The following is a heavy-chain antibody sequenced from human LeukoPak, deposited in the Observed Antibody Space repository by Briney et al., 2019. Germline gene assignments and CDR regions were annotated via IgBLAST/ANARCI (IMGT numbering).Heavy chain of an antibody. V-gene: IGHV5-10-1*01. CDR1: GYSFPSYW. J-gene: IGHJ4*02. CDR3: ARTYYDILTGYSLSDY. Sequence: GESLKISCKGSGYSFPSYWITWVRQMPGKGLEWMGSIDPSDSYTNYSPSFQGHVTISADKSISTAYLQWSGLMASDTAMYYCARTYYDILTGYSLSDYWGQGTLVTVSS. CDR2: IDPSDSYT. D-gene: IGHD3-9*01.